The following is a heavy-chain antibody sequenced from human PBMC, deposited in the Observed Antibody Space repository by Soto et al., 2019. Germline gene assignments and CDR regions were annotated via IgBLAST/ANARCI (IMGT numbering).Heavy chain of an antibody. D-gene: IGHD6-19*01. V-gene: IGHV4-39*07. CDR2: IYYSGST. CDR3: ARYSSGEDYYYGMDV. Sequence: SETLSLTCTVSGGSIDSSYFYWDWIRQPPGKGLEWIGSIYYSGSTYYNPSLKSRVTISVDKSKNQFSLKLSSVTAADTAVYYCARYSSGEDYYYGMDVWGQGTTVTVSS. J-gene: IGHJ6*02. CDR1: GGSIDSSYFY.